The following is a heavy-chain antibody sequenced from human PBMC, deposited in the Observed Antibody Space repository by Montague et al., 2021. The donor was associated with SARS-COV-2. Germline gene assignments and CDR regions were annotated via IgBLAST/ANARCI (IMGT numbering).Heavy chain of an antibody. J-gene: IGHJ2*01. CDR1: GFSVANRW. CDR3: TTYNRGYFDL. CDR2: IYSKGDGGST. V-gene: IGHV3-15*01. Sequence: SLRLSCAASGFSVANRWMSWVRQAPGKGLEWVGRIYSKGDGGSTDFGAPLKGRFSISRDESKNMLHLQMNSLEVEDTALYYCTTYNRGYFDLWGRGTLVTVSS. D-gene: IGHD1-14*01.